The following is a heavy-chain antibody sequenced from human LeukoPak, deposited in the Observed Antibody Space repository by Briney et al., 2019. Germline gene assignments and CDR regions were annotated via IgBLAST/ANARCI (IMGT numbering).Heavy chain of an antibody. J-gene: IGHJ5*02. D-gene: IGHD3-10*01. CDR1: GFTFSSYG. V-gene: IGHV3-30*18. Sequence: PGRSLRLSCAASGFTFSSYGMHWVRQAPGKGLEWVAVISYDGSNKYYADSVKGRSTISRDNSKNTLYLQMNSLRAEDTAVYYCAKNSVLLWFGEGSWFDPWGQGTLVTVSS. CDR3: AKNSVLLWFGEGSWFDP. CDR2: ISYDGSNK.